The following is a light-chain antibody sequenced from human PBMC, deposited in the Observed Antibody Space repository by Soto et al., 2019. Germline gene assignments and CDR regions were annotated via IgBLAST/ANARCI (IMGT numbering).Light chain of an antibody. CDR1: QSVSSY. J-gene: IGKJ5*01. V-gene: IGKV3-11*01. CDR3: QQRSNWPR. Sequence: EIVLTQSPATLSLSPGERATLSCRASQSVSSYLAGYQQKPGQAPRLLIYDASNRATGIPARFSGSGSGTDFTLTISSLEPEDFAVYYCQQRSNWPRFGQGTRLEIK. CDR2: DAS.